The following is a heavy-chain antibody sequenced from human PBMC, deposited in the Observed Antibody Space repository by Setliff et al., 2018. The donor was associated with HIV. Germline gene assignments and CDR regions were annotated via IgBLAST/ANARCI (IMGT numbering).Heavy chain of an antibody. D-gene: IGHD3-10*01. Sequence: SETLSLTCTVSGGSISSYYWSWIRQPAGKGLEWIGRIYTIGTSGSTTYNPSLQSRVTMSVDTSKNGFSLKLTSVTAADTAVYYCARERPPGNNWFDPWGQGTLVTSPQ. CDR1: GGSISSYY. CDR2: IYTIGTSGST. V-gene: IGHV4-4*07. J-gene: IGHJ5*02. CDR3: ARERPPGNNWFDP.